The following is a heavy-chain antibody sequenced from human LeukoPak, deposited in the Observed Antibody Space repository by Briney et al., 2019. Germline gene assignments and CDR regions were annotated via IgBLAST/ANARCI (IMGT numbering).Heavy chain of an antibody. CDR3: ARVGDSSYSDY. CDR1: GFTFSSYA. CDR2: ISSNGDST. J-gene: IGHJ4*02. Sequence: GGSLRLSCAASGFTFSSYAMHWVRQAPGKGLEYVSAISSNGDSTYYANSVMGRFTISRDNSKNTLYLQMGSLRVEDMAVYYCARVGDSSYSDYWGQGTLVTVSS. D-gene: IGHD3-22*01. V-gene: IGHV3-64*01.